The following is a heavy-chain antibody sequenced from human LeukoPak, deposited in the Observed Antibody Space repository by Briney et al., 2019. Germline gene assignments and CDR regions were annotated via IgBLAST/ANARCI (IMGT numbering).Heavy chain of an antibody. CDR3: ASFFIAAAATLDY. V-gene: IGHV3-74*01. D-gene: IGHD6-13*01. CDR2: INSDGSST. Sequence: GGSLRLSCAVSGFTFSSYWMHWVRQAPGKGLVWVSRINSDGSSTSYADSVKGRFTISRDNSKNTLYLQMNSLRAEDTAVYYCASFFIAAAATLDYWGQGTLVTVSS. CDR1: GFTFSSYW. J-gene: IGHJ4*02.